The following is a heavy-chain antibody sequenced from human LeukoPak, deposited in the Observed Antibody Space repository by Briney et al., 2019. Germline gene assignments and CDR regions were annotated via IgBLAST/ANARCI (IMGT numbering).Heavy chain of an antibody. J-gene: IGHJ4*02. CDR3: ARLVGATAFDY. CDR1: GGSISSGGYY. Sequence: SETLSLTCTVSGGSISSGGYYWSWIRQHPGKGLEWIGEIYHSGSTNYNPSLKSRVTISVDKSKNQFSLKLSSVTAADTAVYYCARLVGATAFDYWGQGTLVTVSS. D-gene: IGHD1-26*01. V-gene: IGHV4-39*07. CDR2: IYHSGST.